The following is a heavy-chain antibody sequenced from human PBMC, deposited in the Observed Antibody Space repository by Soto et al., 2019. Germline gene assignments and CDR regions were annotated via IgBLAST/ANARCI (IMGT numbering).Heavy chain of an antibody. CDR1: GFTFSSYA. D-gene: IGHD3-16*01. CDR3: ARDFGPRPQTGFYFDY. V-gene: IGHV3-30-3*01. Sequence: QVQLVESGGGVVQPGRSLRLSCAASGFTFSSYAMHWVRQAPGKGLEWVAVISYDGSNKYYADSVKGRFTISRDNSKNTLDLQMNSLRAEDTAVYYCARDFGPRPQTGFYFDYWGQGTLVTVSS. CDR2: ISYDGSNK. J-gene: IGHJ4*02.